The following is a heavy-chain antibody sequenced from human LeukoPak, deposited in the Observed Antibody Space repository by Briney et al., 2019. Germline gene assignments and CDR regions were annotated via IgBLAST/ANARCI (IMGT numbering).Heavy chain of an antibody. V-gene: IGHV3-23*01. J-gene: IGHJ6*03. D-gene: IGHD3-10*01. CDR2: ISASGGST. Sequence: GGSLRLSCAASGFTLSGYAMSWVRQAPGKGLEWVSSISASGGSTNYADSVKGRFTISRDNSKNTVYLQMNSLRAEDTAVYYCAKVMKGSERLTMVRGVIIKTAGLYYMDVWGKGTTVTVSS. CDR3: AKVMKGSERLTMVRGVIIKTAGLYYMDV. CDR1: GFTLSGYA.